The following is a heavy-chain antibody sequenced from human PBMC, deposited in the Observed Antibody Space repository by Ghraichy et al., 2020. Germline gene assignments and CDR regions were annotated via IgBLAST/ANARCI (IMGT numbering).Heavy chain of an antibody. CDR3: ARGRPIGDFDY. V-gene: IGHV4-59*01. J-gene: IGHJ4*02. Sequence: SETLSLTCTVSGGSISSYYWSWIRQPPGKGLEWIGYIYYSGSTNYNPSLKSRVTISVDTSKNQFSLKLSSVTAADTAVYYCARGRPIGDFDYWGQGTLVTVSS. CDR2: IYYSGST. D-gene: IGHD3-16*02. CDR1: GGSISSYY.